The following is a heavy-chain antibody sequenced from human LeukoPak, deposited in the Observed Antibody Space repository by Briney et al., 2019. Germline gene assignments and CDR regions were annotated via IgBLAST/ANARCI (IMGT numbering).Heavy chain of an antibody. V-gene: IGHV4-39*01. CDR3: ARGAGGYDYYFDY. J-gene: IGHJ4*02. D-gene: IGHD5-12*01. Sequence: SETLSLTCTVSGGSISSSSYYWGWIRQPPGKGLEWIGSIYYSGSTYYNPSLKSRVTISVDTSKNQSSLKLSSVTAADTAVYYCARGAGGYDYYFDYWGQGTLVTVSS. CDR2: IYYSGST. CDR1: GGSISSSSYY.